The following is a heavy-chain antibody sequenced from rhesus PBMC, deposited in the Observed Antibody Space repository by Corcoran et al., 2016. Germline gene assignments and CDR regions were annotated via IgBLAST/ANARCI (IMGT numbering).Heavy chain of an antibody. J-gene: IGHJ1*01. D-gene: IGHD4-29*01. Sequence: EVQLVESGGGLVQPGGSLRLSCAASGFTFSSYGMHWVRQAPGKGHEWVAVISYDGSKKYYEDSVKDRFTISRDNSKNMLYLQMNNLKLEDTAVSYCASPIDGSSSGFGFEFWRQGALVTVSS. CDR3: ASPIDGSSSGFGFEF. CDR1: GFTFSSYG. V-gene: IGHV3-54*02. CDR2: ISYDGSKK.